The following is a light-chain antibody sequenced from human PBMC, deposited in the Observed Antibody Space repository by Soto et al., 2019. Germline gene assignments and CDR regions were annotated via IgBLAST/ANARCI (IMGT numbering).Light chain of an antibody. CDR2: EVT. CDR3: TLYTRSTTIV. V-gene: IGLV2-18*01. J-gene: IGLJ1*01. Sequence: QSALTQPRSVSGSPGQSVTISCTGTSSDVGSNDRVSWYQQPPGAAPKLMIYEVTNRPSGVPDRFSGSKSGNTASLTISGLQAEDEADYYCTLYTRSTTIVFGTGTKSPS. CDR1: SSDVGSNDR.